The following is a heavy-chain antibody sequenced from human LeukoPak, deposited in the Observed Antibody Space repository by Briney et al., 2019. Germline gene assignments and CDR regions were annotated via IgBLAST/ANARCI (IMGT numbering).Heavy chain of an antibody. D-gene: IGHD3-22*01. CDR1: GGSISNYSNY. Sequence: SETLSLTCTVSGGSISNYSNYWGWIRQPPGKGLEWIGGIYYSGSTFHNPSLKSRLTISVDTSRNQFSLRLSSVTAADTAVYYCARLYDSSGYYWAYFDYWGQGTLVTVSS. V-gene: IGHV4-39*07. CDR3: ARLYDSSGYYWAYFDY. CDR2: IYYSGST. J-gene: IGHJ4*02.